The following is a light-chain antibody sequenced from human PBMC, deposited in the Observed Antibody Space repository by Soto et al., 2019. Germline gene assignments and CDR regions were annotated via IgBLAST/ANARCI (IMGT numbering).Light chain of an antibody. V-gene: IGKV1-5*01. J-gene: IGKJ2*01. CDR1: QSISSW. Sequence: DIQMTQSPSTLSASVGDRVTITCRASQSISSWLAWYQQKPGKAPKLLIHDASSLESGVPSRFSGSGSGTEFTLTISSLQPDDFATYYCQHYNSYSPAFGQGTKLEIK. CDR3: QHYNSYSPA. CDR2: DAS.